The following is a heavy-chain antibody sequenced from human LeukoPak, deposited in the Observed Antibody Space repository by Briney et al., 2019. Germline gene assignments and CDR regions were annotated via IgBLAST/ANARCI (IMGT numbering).Heavy chain of an antibody. CDR2: IKQDGSEK. J-gene: IGHJ4*02. CDR1: GFTFSSYW. D-gene: IGHD6-19*01. CDR3: AKRARYSSGWYDY. Sequence: RTGGSLRLSCAASGFTFSSYWMSWVRQAPGKGLEWVANIKQDGSEKYYVDSVKGRFTISRDNAKNSLYLQMNSLRAEDTAVYYCAKRARYSSGWYDYWGQGTLVTVSS. V-gene: IGHV3-7*03.